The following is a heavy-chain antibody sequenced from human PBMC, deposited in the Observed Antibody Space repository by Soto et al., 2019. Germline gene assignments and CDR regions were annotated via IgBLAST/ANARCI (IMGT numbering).Heavy chain of an antibody. CDR2: IYYRGST. D-gene: IGHD3-3*01. CDR3: ARGFDFWSGYYYFDY. CDR1: GGSISSGDYY. Sequence: QVQLQESGPGLVKPSQTLSLTCTVSGGSISSGDYYWSWIRQPPGKGLEWIGYIYYRGSTYYHPSLKSRVTISVATSKNQFSLKLSSVTAADTAVYYCARGFDFWSGYYYFDYWGQGTLVTVSS. V-gene: IGHV4-30-4*01. J-gene: IGHJ4*02.